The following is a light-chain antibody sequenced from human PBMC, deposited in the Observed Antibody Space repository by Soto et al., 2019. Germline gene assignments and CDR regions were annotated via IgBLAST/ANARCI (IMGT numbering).Light chain of an antibody. CDR2: DAS. CDR3: QQYNSHSPLT. V-gene: IGKV1-5*01. CDR1: QSISSW. Sequence: DIKMTQSPSTLSASVGDRVTITCRASQSISSWLAWYQQKPGKAPKLLIYDASSLESGVPSRFSGSGSATEFTLTISSLQPDDFAIYYCQQYNSHSPLTFGGGTKVEIK. J-gene: IGKJ4*01.